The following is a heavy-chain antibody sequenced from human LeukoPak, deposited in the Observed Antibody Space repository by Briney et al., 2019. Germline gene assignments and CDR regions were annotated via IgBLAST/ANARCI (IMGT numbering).Heavy chain of an antibody. CDR1: GFSFSSYW. D-gene: IGHD3-10*01. V-gene: IGHV3-7*01. CDR3: VSTGSVLDH. CDR2: INQDGSQK. Sequence: GGSLRLSCASSGFSFSSYWMAWVRQAPGKGLEWVANINQDGSQKYYVDSVKGRFTISRDNAKNSLHLQMNSLRVEDTAVYYCVSTGSVLDHWGQGTLVTVSS. J-gene: IGHJ4*02.